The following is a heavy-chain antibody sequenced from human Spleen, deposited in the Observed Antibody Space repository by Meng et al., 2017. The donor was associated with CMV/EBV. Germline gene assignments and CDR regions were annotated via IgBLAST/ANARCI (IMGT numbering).Heavy chain of an antibody. Sequence: GGSLRLSCAASGFTFSSYSMNWVRQAPGKGLEWVSSISSSSSYIYYADSVKGRFTISRDNAKNSLYLQMNSLRAEDTAVYYCARDLGMTVAGYYYYGMDVWGQGTTVTVSS. CDR3: ARDLGMTVAGYYYYGMDV. J-gene: IGHJ6*02. CDR2: ISSSSSYI. CDR1: GFTFSSYS. V-gene: IGHV3-21*01. D-gene: IGHD2-21*02.